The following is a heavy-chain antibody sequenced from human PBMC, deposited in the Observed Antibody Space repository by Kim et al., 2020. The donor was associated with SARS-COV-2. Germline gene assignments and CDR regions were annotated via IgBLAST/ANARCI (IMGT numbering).Heavy chain of an antibody. CDR2: IKQDGSEK. D-gene: IGHD2-2*01. J-gene: IGHJ4*02. V-gene: IGHV3-7*03. CDR3: ARDRGVVVPAAILAY. CDR1: GFTFSSYW. Sequence: GGSLRLSCAASGFTFSSYWMSWVRQAPGKGLEWVANIKQDGSEKYYVDSVKGRFTISRDNAKNSLYLQMNSLRAEDTAVYYCARDRGVVVPAAILAYWGQGTLVTVSS.